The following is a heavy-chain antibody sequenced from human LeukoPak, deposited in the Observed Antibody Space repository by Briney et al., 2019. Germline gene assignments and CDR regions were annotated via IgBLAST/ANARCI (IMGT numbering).Heavy chain of an antibody. D-gene: IGHD2-2*01. Sequence: SQTLSLTFTVSGGSISSGSYYWSWIRQPAGKGLEWIGRIYTSGSTNYNPSLKSRVTISVDTSKNQFSLKLSSVTAADTAVYYCARKGCSSTSCYGYWFDPWGQGTLVTVSS. CDR2: IYTSGST. CDR3: ARKGCSSTSCYGYWFDP. J-gene: IGHJ5*02. CDR1: GGSISSGSYY. V-gene: IGHV4-61*02.